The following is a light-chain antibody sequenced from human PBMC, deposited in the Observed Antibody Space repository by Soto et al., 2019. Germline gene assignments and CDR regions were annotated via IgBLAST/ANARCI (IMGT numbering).Light chain of an antibody. V-gene: IGLV7-43*01. J-gene: IGLJ2*01. CDR1: TGAVTSGSY. CDR2: STS. Sequence: QTVVTQEPSLTVSPGGTVTLTCASSTGAVTSGSYPSWFQQKPGQAPRALIYSTSNTHSWTPARFSGSLLGGKAALTLSGVQPEDEADYYCLLYYGGARVFGGGTKLTVL. CDR3: LLYYGGARV.